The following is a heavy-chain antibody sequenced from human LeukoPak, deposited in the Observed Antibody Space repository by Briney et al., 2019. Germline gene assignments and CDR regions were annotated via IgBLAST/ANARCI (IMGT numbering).Heavy chain of an antibody. D-gene: IGHD2-15*01. CDR1: GYTFTDYS. Sequence: ASVKVSCKASGYTFTDYSIHWVRQAPGQGLEWMGWINTNTGGTNYAQKFQGRVTMTRDTSTSTVYMELSSLRSEDTAVYYCARGSPFYMDVWGKGTTVTISS. CDR3: ARGSPFYMDV. J-gene: IGHJ6*03. CDR2: INTNTGGT. V-gene: IGHV1-2*02.